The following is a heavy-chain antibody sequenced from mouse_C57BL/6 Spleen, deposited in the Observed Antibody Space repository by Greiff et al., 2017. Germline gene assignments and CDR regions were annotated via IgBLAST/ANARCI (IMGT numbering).Heavy chain of an antibody. D-gene: IGHD1-1*01. CDR2: ISSGSSTI. Sequence: EVHLVESGGGLVKPGGSLKLSCAASGFTFSDYGMHWVRQAPEKGLEWVAYISSGSSTIYYADTVKDRFTISRDNAKNTLFLQMTSLRSEDTAMYYCANYYGSSYAMDYWGQGTSVTVSS. J-gene: IGHJ4*01. CDR1: GFTFSDYG. V-gene: IGHV5-17*01. CDR3: ANYYGSSYAMDY.